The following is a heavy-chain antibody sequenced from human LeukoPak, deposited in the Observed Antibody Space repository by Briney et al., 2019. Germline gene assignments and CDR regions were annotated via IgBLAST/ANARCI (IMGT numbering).Heavy chain of an antibody. J-gene: IGHJ4*02. CDR3: ARAYDITSSFDY. Sequence: KSGGSLRLSCAASGFSFSTYHMNWVRQAPGKGLEWVSSISPGSTYTYYADSVKGRFTISRDNARNSLFLQMNSLRAEDTAIYYCARAYDITSSFDYWGQGTLVTVSS. D-gene: IGHD3-22*01. CDR1: GFSFSTYH. V-gene: IGHV3-21*01. CDR2: ISPGSTYT.